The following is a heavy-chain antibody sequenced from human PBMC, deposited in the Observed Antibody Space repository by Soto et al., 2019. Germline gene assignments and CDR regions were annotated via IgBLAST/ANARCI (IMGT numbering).Heavy chain of an antibody. Sequence: ASVNVSCKASGYTFASYGISWVRQAPGQGLEWMGWISAYNGNTNYAQKLQGRVTMTTDTSTSTAYMELRSLRSDDTAVYYCARPDSSGWYGYWGQGTLVTVSS. CDR2: ISAYNGNT. CDR1: GYTFASYG. J-gene: IGHJ4*02. CDR3: ARPDSSGWYGY. D-gene: IGHD6-19*01. V-gene: IGHV1-18*01.